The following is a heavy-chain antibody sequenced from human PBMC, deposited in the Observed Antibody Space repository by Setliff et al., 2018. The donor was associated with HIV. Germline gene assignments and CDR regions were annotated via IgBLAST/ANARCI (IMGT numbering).Heavy chain of an antibody. CDR1: GFTFSNFA. V-gene: IGHV3-30*01. CDR2: ISYDGSRI. J-gene: IGHJ4*02. D-gene: IGHD6-19*01. CDR3: AKTSGWTTIDY. Sequence: PGGSLRLSCVASGFTFSNFAMHWVRQAPGKGLEWVSVISYDGSRISYADSVKGRFTISRDNSKNTLYLQMNSLRAEDTAVYYCAKTSGWTTIDYWGQGTPVTVSS.